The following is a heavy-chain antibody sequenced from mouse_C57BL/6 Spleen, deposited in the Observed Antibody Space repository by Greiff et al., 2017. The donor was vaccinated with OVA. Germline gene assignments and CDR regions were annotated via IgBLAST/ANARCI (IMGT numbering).Heavy chain of an antibody. V-gene: IGHV1-54*01. J-gene: IGHJ4*01. CDR1: GYAFTNYL. D-gene: IGHD2-4*01. CDR2: INPGSGGT. Sequence: QLQQSGAELVRPGTSVKVSCKASGYAFTNYLIEWVKQRPGQGLEWIGVINPGSGGTNYNEKFKGKATLTADKSSSTAYMQLSSLTSEDSAVYFCARSYDYPYYYAMDYWGQGTSVTVSS. CDR3: ARSYDYPYYYAMDY.